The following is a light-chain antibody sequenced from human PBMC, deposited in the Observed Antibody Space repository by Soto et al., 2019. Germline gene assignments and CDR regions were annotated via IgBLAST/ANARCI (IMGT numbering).Light chain of an antibody. CDR3: CSYAGSYTLI. CDR1: SNDVGGYNY. V-gene: IGLV2-11*01. Sequence: QSALTQPRSVSRSPGQSVTISCTGTSNDVGGYNYVSWYQQHPGKAPKLFIYDVTHRPSGVPDRFSGSKSGNTASLTISGLQAEDEANYYCCSYAGSYTLIFGGGTKLTVL. CDR2: DVT. J-gene: IGLJ2*01.